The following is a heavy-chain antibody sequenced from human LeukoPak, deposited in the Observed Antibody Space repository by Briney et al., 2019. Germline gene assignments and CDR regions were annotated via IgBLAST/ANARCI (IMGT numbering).Heavy chain of an antibody. CDR1: GFTFSSYE. Sequence: GGSLRLSCAASGFTFSSYEFNWVRQVPGTGLEWVSYISSSGNTIYYADSVKGRFTVSRDNAKNSLFLQMNGLRAEDTAIYYCARERIYGDYFDYWGQGALVTVSS. J-gene: IGHJ4*02. CDR2: ISSSGNTI. V-gene: IGHV3-48*03. CDR3: ARERIYGDYFDY. D-gene: IGHD4-17*01.